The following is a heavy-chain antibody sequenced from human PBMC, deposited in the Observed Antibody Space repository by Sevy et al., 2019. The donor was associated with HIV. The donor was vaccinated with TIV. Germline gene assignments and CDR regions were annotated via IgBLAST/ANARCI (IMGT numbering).Heavy chain of an antibody. D-gene: IGHD3-3*01. V-gene: IGHV3-15*01. CDR2: IKSNTDGGTT. Sequence: GGSLRLSCAASGFTFSYTWMSWVRQAPGKGLEWVGRIKSNTDGGTTNYATPVKGRFTISRDDSDSTLYLQMSSLTTEDTAIYYCTTRVLSGSAFEHWGQGTLVTVSS. CDR3: TTRVLSGSAFEH. J-gene: IGHJ4*02. CDR1: GFTFSYTW.